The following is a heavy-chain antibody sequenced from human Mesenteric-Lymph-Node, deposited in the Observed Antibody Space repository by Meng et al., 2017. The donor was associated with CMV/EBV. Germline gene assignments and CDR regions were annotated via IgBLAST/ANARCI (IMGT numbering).Heavy chain of an antibody. V-gene: IGHV3-15*01. D-gene: IGHD1-26*01. CDR3: AKDGKFTKWELYDY. CDR1: GFTFSNVW. CDR2: VRSQIDGGTV. Sequence: GESLKISCAVSGFTFSNVWMSWVRQAPGKGLEWVGRVRSQIDGGTVDYAAPVKGRFTIFRDNSKNTLYLQMNSLRAEDTAVYYCAKDGKFTKWELYDYWGQGTLVTVSS. J-gene: IGHJ4*02.